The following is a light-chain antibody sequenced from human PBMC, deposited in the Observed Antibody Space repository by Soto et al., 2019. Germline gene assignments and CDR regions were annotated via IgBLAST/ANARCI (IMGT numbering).Light chain of an antibody. CDR1: QDISNY. CDR3: QKYSSAPST. J-gene: IGKJ1*01. Sequence: DIQMTQSPSSLSASVGDRVTITCRASQDISNYLAWYQQKPGKVPKLLIYAASTLQSGVPSRFSGSGSGTDFTLTISSLQPEDVATYYCQKYSSAPSTFGQAPKVEIK. CDR2: AAS. V-gene: IGKV1-27*01.